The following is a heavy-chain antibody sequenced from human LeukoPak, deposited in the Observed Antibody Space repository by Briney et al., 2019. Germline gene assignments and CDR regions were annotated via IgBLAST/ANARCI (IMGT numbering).Heavy chain of an antibody. Sequence: ASVKVSCKASGYTFTGHYMHWVRQAPGQGLEWMGWINPNSGGTNYAQKFQGWVTMTRGTSISTAYMELSRLRSDDTAVYYCARAESYYYYYGMDVWGQGTTVTVSS. CDR1: GYTFTGHY. CDR3: ARAESYYYYYGMDV. V-gene: IGHV1-2*04. J-gene: IGHJ6*02. CDR2: INPNSGGT.